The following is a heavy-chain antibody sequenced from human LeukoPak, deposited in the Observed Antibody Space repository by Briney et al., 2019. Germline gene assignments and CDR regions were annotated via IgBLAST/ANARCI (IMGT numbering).Heavy chain of an antibody. V-gene: IGHV1-69*01. D-gene: IGHD3-22*01. J-gene: IGHJ3*02. CDR1: GGTFSSYA. CDR2: IIPIFGTA. Sequence: ASVKVSCKASGGTFSSYAISWVRQAPGQGLEWMGGIIPIFGTANYAQKFQGRVTITADESTSTAYMELSSLRSEDTAVYYCATYPGHYDSSGYGAFDIWGQGTMVTVSS. CDR3: ATYPGHYDSSGYGAFDI.